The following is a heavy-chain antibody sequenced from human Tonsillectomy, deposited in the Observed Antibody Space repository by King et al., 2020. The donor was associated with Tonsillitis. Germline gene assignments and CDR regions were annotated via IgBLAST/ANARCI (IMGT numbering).Heavy chain of an antibody. CDR2: IHYSGST. V-gene: IGHV4-39*01. J-gene: IGHJ5*02. CDR1: GGSISSSSYY. CDR3: ARQSGGHDCFFPTHLDL. D-gene: IGHD5-12*01. Sequence: QLQESGPGLVKPSETLSLTCTVSGGSISSSSYYWGWIRQPPGKGLEWIGSIHYSGSTYYSPSLKSRVTISVDTSKNQFSLKLTSVTAADTAVYYCARQSGGHDCFFPTHLDLWGQGTLVPVSS.